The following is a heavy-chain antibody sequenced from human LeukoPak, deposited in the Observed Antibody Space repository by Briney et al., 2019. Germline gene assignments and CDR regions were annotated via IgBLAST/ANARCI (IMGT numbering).Heavy chain of an antibody. CDR1: GGSITSGGYY. J-gene: IGHJ2*01. V-gene: IGHV4-31*03. Sequence: SETLSLTCSVSGGSITSGGYYWMWIRQHPGKGLEWIGYIYYSGSTFYNPSLKSRVTISFDTSKNQFSLNLSSVTAADTAVYYWARGVGATATRYWYFDLLGRGTLGTGSS. CDR3: ARGVGATATRYWYFDL. D-gene: IGHD1-26*01. CDR2: IYYSGST.